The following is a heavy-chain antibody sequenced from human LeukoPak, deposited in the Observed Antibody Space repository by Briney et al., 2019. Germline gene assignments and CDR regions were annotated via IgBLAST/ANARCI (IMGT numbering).Heavy chain of an antibody. D-gene: IGHD3-22*01. Sequence: GVSLRLSCAASGFTFRMYWMSWVRQAPGKGLEWVANIKHDGSETYYVDSLKGRFTISRDNAKNSLYLQMNSLRAEDTALYYCWTYYYDSSGYYYFDYWGQGTLVTVSS. CDR3: WTYYYDSSGYYYFDY. CDR1: GFTFRMYW. CDR2: IKHDGSET. V-gene: IGHV3-7*03. J-gene: IGHJ4*02.